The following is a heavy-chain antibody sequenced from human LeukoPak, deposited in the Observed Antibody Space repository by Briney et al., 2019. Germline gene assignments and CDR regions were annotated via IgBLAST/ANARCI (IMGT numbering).Heavy chain of an antibody. V-gene: IGHV3-30*18. Sequence: SLRLSCAASGFTFSSYGMHWVRQAPGKGLEWVAVISYDGSNKYYADSVKGRFTISRDNSKNTLYLQMNSLRAEDTAVYYCAKDNYDILTGYFPLHFDYWGQGTLVTVSS. CDR1: GFTFSSYG. D-gene: IGHD3-9*01. CDR2: ISYDGSNK. J-gene: IGHJ4*02. CDR3: AKDNYDILTGYFPLHFDY.